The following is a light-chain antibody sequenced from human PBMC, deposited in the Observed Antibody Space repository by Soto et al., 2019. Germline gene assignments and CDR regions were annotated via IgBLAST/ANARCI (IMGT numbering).Light chain of an antibody. Sequence: DIQMTQSPSSLSASVVDRVTITCXASQSINTYLNWYQQKPGKAPKLLIFAASSLQSGVPSRFSGSGSGTDFTLTISSLQPEDFATYYCQQTYSTPITFGQGTRLEIK. CDR3: QQTYSTPIT. CDR2: AAS. J-gene: IGKJ5*01. V-gene: IGKV1-39*01. CDR1: QSINTY.